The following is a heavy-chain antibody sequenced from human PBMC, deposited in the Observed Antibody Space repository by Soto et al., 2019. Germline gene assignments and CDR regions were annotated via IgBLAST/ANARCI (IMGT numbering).Heavy chain of an antibody. CDR3: ARSETTYCSGGGCYYKWFDP. Sequence: GASVKVSCKASGYTFTTYAMHWVRQAPGQRLEWMGWIKAGNANTKYSQNFQGRITITRDTSASTAYMELSSLRSEDTAVYYCARSETTYCSGGGCYYKWFDPWGQGTLVTVSS. CDR2: IKAGNANT. CDR1: GYTFTTYA. V-gene: IGHV1-3*01. D-gene: IGHD2-15*01. J-gene: IGHJ5*02.